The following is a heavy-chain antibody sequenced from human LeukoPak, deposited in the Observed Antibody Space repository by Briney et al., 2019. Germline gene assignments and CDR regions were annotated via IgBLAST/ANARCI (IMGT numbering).Heavy chain of an antibody. CDR1: GGSFSGYY. J-gene: IGHJ4*02. V-gene: IGHV4-34*01. CDR3: ARGRGYSGYREFDY. D-gene: IGHD5-12*01. Sequence: SETLSLTCAVYGGSFSGYYWSWIRQPPGEGLEWIGEINHSGSTNYNPSLKSRVTTSVDTSKNQFSLKLSSVTAADTAVYYCARGRGYSGYREFDYWGQGTLVTVSS. CDR2: INHSGST.